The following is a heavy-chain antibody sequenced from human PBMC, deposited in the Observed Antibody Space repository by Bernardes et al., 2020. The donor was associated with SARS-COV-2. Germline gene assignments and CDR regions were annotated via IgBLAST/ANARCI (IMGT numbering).Heavy chain of an antibody. J-gene: IGHJ6*02. CDR2: IYHSGST. CDR3: ARAAPFYCGGDCYKGANYYGMDV. Sequence: SETLSLTCAVSGYSISSGYYWGWIRQPPGKGLEWIGSIYHSGSTYYNPSLKSRVTISVDTSKNQFSLKLSSVTAADTAVYYCARAAPFYCGGDCYKGANYYGMDVWGQGTTVTVS. D-gene: IGHD2-21*01. V-gene: IGHV4-38-2*01. CDR1: GYSISSGYY.